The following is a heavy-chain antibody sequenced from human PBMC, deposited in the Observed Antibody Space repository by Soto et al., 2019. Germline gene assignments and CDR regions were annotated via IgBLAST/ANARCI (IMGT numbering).Heavy chain of an antibody. J-gene: IGHJ6*02. CDR1: GGTFSRSG. CDR2: IVPSVDTT. V-gene: IGHV1-69*18. Sequence: QVQLVQSGTEVKKPGASVKVSCKASGGTFSRSGFHWVRQAPGQGLEWMGMIVPSVDTTNYAQKFQARVTISADQLTSTVYMELSSRRSEDTAVYYCARCPQPPDTADPSAVDVWGQGNRVIVSS. CDR3: ARCPQPPDTADPSAVDV. D-gene: IGHD5-18*01.